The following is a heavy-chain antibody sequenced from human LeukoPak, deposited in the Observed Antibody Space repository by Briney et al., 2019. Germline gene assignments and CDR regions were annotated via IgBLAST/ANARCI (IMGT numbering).Heavy chain of an antibody. V-gene: IGHV4-34*01. J-gene: IGHJ3*02. CDR2: INHSGST. CDR1: GGSFSGYY. Sequence: SETLSLTCAVYGGSFSGYYWSWIRQPPGKGPEWIGEINHSGSTNYNPSLKSRVTISVDTSKNQFSLKLSSVTAADTAVYYCARDRDAFDIWGQGTMVTVSS. CDR3: ARDRDAFDI.